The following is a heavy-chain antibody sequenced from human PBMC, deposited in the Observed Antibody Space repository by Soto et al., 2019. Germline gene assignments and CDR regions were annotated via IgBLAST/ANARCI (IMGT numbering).Heavy chain of an antibody. CDR1: GLSLNASGMC. CDR3: ARMRGSYISPLDS. CDR2: IDWDGDK. J-gene: IGHJ4*02. V-gene: IGHV2-70*13. D-gene: IGHD5-18*01. Sequence: SGPTLVNPTQTLTLTCTFSGLSLNASGMCLTWIRQPPGRALEWLATIDWDGDKYYTSSLATRLTISKDTSKNQVALTMTNMQPVDTGTYFCARMRGSYISPLDSWGQGALVTVSS.